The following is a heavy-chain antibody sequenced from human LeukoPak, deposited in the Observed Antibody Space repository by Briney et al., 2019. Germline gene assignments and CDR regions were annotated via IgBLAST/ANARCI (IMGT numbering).Heavy chain of an antibody. CDR3: ARGWNSGWYFGY. J-gene: IGHJ4*02. CDR2: INHSGST. V-gene: IGHV4-34*01. D-gene: IGHD6-19*01. Sequence: SETLSLTCAVYGGSFSGYYWSWIRQPPGKGLEWIGEINHSGSTNYNPSLKSRVTISVDTSKNQFSLKLSSVTAADTAVYYCARGWNSGWYFGYWGQGALVTVSS. CDR1: GGSFSGYY.